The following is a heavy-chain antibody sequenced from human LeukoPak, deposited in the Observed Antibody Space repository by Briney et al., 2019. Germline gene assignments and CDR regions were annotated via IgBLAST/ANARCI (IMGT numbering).Heavy chain of an antibody. CDR3: AKDPYINSQSGGFDY. D-gene: IGHD3-10*01. CDR1: GVTFSSYA. Sequence: AGGSLRLSCAASGVTFSSYAMYWVRQAPGKGLEWVSAISGSGGSTYYADSVKGRFTISRDNSKNTLYLQMNSLRAEDTAVYYCAKDPYINSQSGGFDYWGQGTLVTVSS. J-gene: IGHJ4*02. V-gene: IGHV3-23*01. CDR2: ISGSGGST.